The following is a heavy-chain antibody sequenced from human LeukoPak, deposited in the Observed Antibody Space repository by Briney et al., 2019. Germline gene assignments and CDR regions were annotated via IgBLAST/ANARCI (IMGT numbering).Heavy chain of an antibody. CDR3: TRFEGGTGFDY. CDR2: ISSSAKP. J-gene: IGHJ4*02. V-gene: IGHV4-39*01. D-gene: IGHD3/OR15-3a*01. Sequence: PSDTLSLTYAVSGGYITSTDFDWPWIRQPPGQGFGCIATISSSAKPYYSLSLMNRITIPVDTSKHQFPLGGTSMTAAETGLFNCTRFEGGTGFDYWGRGILVIVS. CDR1: GGYITSTDFD.